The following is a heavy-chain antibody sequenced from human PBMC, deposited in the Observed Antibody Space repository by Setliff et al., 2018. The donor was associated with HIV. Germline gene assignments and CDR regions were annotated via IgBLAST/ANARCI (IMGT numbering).Heavy chain of an antibody. CDR2: IHQDGSEK. Sequence: PGGSLRLSCAASGFTFTNYWMNWVRQAPGKGLEWVANIHQDGSEKYYVDSVKGRFTISRDSAKDSRYLQMNNLRAEDTAVYYCARDATRGGDMDVWGKGITVTVSS. CDR3: ARDATRGGDMDV. J-gene: IGHJ6*03. D-gene: IGHD2-15*01. CDR1: GFTFTNYW. V-gene: IGHV3-7*01.